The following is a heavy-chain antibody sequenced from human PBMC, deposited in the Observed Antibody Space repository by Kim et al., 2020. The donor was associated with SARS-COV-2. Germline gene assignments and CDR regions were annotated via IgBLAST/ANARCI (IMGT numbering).Heavy chain of an antibody. CDR3: ARDPSEELLSFDY. D-gene: IGHD1-26*01. Sequence: YADPVKGRFTISRDNSKNTLYLKMNSLRAEDTAVYYCARDPSEELLSFDYWGQGTLVTVSS. J-gene: IGHJ4*02. V-gene: IGHV3-33*01.